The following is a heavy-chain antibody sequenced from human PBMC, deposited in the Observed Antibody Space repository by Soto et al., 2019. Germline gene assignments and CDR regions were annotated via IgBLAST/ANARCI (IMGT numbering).Heavy chain of an antibody. D-gene: IGHD3-22*01. CDR3: ARGASGYYDSTGYYSPYYFDY. V-gene: IGHV4-34*01. CDR1: GGSFSGYY. J-gene: IGHJ4*02. CDR2: INHSGST. Sequence: QVQLQQWGAGLLKPSETLSLTCAVYGGSFSGYYWSWIRQPPGKGLEWIGEINHSGSTNYNPSLKRRETRSGYTSQTPCSPKLSSVPAADTAVYYCARGASGYYDSTGYYSPYYFDYWGQGTLVTVSS.